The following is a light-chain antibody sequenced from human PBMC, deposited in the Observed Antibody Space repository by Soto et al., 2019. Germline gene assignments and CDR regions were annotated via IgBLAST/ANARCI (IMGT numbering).Light chain of an antibody. J-gene: IGKJ4*01. CDR2: WAS. CDR1: QSVLYSSNNKNY. CDR3: QQYYSTPLT. V-gene: IGKV4-1*01. Sequence: DIVMTQSPDSLAVSLGERATINCKSSQSVLYSSNNKNYLAWYQQKPGQPPKLIIYWASNRESWVPDRFSGSGSGTDFTLSLSSLRAEDVAVYYCQQYYSTPLTFGGGTKVEIK.